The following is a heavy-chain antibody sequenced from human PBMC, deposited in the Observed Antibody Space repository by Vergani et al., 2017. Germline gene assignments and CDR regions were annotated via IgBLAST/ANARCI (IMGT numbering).Heavy chain of an antibody. CDR3: ARDLNSGWYFYYFDY. J-gene: IGHJ4*02. Sequence: QVQLVQSGAEVKKPGASVKVSCKASGYTFTSYGISWVRQAPGQGLEWMGWISAYNGNTNYAQNLQGRVTMTTDTSTSSAYMELRSLRSDDTAVYYCARDLNSGWYFYYFDYGGQGTLVTVSS. D-gene: IGHD6-19*01. CDR1: GYTFTSYG. CDR2: ISAYNGNT. V-gene: IGHV1-18*01.